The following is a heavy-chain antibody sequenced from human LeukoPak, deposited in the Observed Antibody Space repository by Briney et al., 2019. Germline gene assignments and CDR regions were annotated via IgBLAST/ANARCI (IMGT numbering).Heavy chain of an antibody. D-gene: IGHD3-3*01. Sequence: SETLSLTCTVSGGSISSGSYYWGWIRQPPGKGLEWIGSIYYSGSTYYNPSLKSRVTISVDTSKNQFSLKLSSVTAADTAVYYCARDLYYDFWSGYESGNWFDPWGQGTLVTVSS. CDR1: GGSISSGSYY. V-gene: IGHV4-39*07. J-gene: IGHJ5*02. CDR3: ARDLYYDFWSGYESGNWFDP. CDR2: IYYSGST.